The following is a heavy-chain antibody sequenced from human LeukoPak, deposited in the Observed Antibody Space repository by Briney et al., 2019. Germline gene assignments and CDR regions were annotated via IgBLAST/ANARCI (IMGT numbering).Heavy chain of an antibody. CDR2: ISSSSSYI. V-gene: IGHV3-21*01. CDR3: ARERWELLDGFDP. J-gene: IGHJ5*02. D-gene: IGHD1-26*01. Sequence: GGSLRLSCAASVFTFSSYSMNCVRDAPGKGLEWVSSISSSSSYIYYADSVKGRFTISRDNAKNSLYLQMNSLRAEDTAVYYCARERWELLDGFDPWGQGTLVTVSS. CDR1: VFTFSSYS.